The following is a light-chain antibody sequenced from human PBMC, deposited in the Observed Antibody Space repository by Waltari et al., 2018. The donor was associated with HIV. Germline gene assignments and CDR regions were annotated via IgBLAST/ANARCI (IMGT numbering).Light chain of an antibody. Sequence: QSAPTQPPSASGSPGQSVTISCTGTSRDIGGYKYVPWYQQHPGKAPKLIIYEVNKRPSGVPDRFSGSKSGITASLTVSGLQAEDEADYYCFSYAGSRDYVFGTGTKVTVL. CDR1: SRDIGGYKY. V-gene: IGLV2-8*01. J-gene: IGLJ1*01. CDR2: EVN. CDR3: FSYAGSRDYV.